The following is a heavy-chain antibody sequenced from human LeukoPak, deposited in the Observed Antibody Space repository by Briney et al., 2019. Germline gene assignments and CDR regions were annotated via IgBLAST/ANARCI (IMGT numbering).Heavy chain of an antibody. Sequence: SETLSLTCTVSGGSISSYYWSWIRQPPGKGLEWIGYIYYSGSTNYNPSLKSRVTISVDTSKNQFSLKLSSVTAADTAVYYCARLRPGGRGDYYFDYWGQGTLVTVSS. CDR2: IYYSGST. J-gene: IGHJ4*02. D-gene: IGHD2-21*02. V-gene: IGHV4-59*01. CDR1: GGSISSYY. CDR3: ARLRPGGRGDYYFDY.